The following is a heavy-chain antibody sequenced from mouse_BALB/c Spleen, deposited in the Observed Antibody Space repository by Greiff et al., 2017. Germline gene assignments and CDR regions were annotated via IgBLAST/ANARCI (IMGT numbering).Heavy chain of an antibody. J-gene: IGHJ2*01. Sequence: QVQLQQSGAELVKPGASVKLSCKASGYTFTSYWMHWVKQRPGQGLEWIGEINPSNGRTNYNEKFKSKATLTVDKSSSTAYMQLSSLTSEDSAVYYCAREGLHWGQGTTLTVSS. D-gene: IGHD2-13*01. CDR1: GYTFTSYW. CDR2: INPSNGRT. V-gene: IGHV1S81*02. CDR3: AREGLH.